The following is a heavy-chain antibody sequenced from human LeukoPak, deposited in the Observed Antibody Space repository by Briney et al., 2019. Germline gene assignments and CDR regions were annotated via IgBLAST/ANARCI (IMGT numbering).Heavy chain of an antibody. CDR1: GGTFSSYA. CDR2: IIPIFGTA. V-gene: IGHV1-69*05. D-gene: IGHD6-19*01. J-gene: IGHJ4*02. CDR3: ARGIAVAGYYFDY. Sequence: SVKVSCKASGGTFSSYAISWVRQAPGQGLEWMGGIIPIFGTANYAQKFQGRVTITTDESTSTAYMELSSLRSEDTAVYYCARGIAVAGYYFDYWGQGTLVTVSS.